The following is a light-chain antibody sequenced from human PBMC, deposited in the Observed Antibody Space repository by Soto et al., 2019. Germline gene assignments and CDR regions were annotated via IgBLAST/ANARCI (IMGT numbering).Light chain of an antibody. CDR3: SSFAGSNTDVV. J-gene: IGLJ2*01. CDR2: EVN. V-gene: IGLV2-8*01. CDR1: SSDVGAYDY. Sequence: QSALTQPPSASGSPGQSVTISCTGTSSDVGAYDYVSWYQQHPDKAPKLMIYEVNKRPSGVPDRFSGSKSGNTASLTVSGLQADDEADYYCSSFAGSNTDVVFVGGTKMTVL.